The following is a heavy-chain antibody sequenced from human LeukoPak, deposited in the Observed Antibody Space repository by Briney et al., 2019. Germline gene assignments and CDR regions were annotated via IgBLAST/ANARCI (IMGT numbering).Heavy chain of an antibody. J-gene: IGHJ4*02. D-gene: IGHD3-10*01. V-gene: IGHV3-21*01. Sequence: GGSLRLSCAASGFTFSSYSMNWVRQAPGKGLEWVSSISSSSSYIYYVDSVKGRFTISRDNAKNSLYLQMNSLRAEDTAVYYCARDPSGGDYWGQGTPVTVSS. CDR2: ISSSSSYI. CDR1: GFTFSSYS. CDR3: ARDPSGGDY.